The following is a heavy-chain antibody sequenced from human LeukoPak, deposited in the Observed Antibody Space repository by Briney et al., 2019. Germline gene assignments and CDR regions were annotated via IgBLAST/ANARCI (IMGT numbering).Heavy chain of an antibody. Sequence: GGSLRLSCAASGFTFSNYEMNWLRQAPGKGLEWVSYISSSGSTIYYADSVKGRFTISRDNAKNSLYLQMNSLRAEDTAVYYCAQIYTYGSSQFDGWGQGTLVTASS. CDR3: AQIYTYGSSQFDG. CDR2: ISSSGSTI. V-gene: IGHV3-48*03. D-gene: IGHD5-18*01. J-gene: IGHJ4*02. CDR1: GFTFSNYE.